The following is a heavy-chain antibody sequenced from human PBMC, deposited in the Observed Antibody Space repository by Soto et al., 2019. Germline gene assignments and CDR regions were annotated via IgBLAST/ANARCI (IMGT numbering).Heavy chain of an antibody. J-gene: IGHJ3*02. D-gene: IGHD4-17*01. CDR3: ARGHNGADATDAFDI. Sequence: PSETLSLTCAVSGYSISSDYNWGWIRQPPGKGQEGIGSIYHSGSTYYNPSLKSRVTISVDNSKNKFFLKLSSVTAADTAVYYCARGHNGADATDAFDIWGQGTMVTVSS. V-gene: IGHV4-38-2*01. CDR2: IYHSGST. CDR1: GYSISSDYN.